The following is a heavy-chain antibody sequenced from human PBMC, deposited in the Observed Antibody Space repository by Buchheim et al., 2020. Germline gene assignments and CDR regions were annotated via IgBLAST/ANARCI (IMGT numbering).Heavy chain of an antibody. V-gene: IGHV3-74*01. J-gene: IGHJ5*02. Sequence: EVQLVESGGGLVQPGGSLRLSCAASGFTFSSYWMHWVRQAPGKGLVWVSRINSDGSSTSYADSVKGRFTIARDNAKNTRYLQMNSLRAEDTAVYYCARDRYYDYVWGSYNWFDPWGQGTL. CDR3: ARDRYYDYVWGSYNWFDP. D-gene: IGHD3-16*01. CDR2: INSDGSST. CDR1: GFTFSSYW.